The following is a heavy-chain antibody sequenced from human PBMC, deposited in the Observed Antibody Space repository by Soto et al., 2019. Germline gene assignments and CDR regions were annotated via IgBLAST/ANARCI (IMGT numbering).Heavy chain of an antibody. J-gene: IGHJ4*02. V-gene: IGHV4-59*08. CDR1: GGSISSYY. Sequence: SETLSLTCTVSGGSISSYYWSWIRQPPGKGLEWIGYIYYSGSTNYNPSLKSRVTISVDTSKNQFSLKLNSMSAADTAVYYCARHNYGSGSTYFDYWGQGTLVTVSS. D-gene: IGHD3-10*01. CDR2: IYYSGST. CDR3: ARHNYGSGSTYFDY.